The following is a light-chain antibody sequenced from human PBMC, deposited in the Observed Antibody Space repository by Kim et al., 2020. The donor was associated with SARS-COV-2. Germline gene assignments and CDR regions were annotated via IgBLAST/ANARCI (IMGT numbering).Light chain of an antibody. CDR3: LQYNGNSYT. CDR2: DAS. CDR1: QSISMW. Sequence: SASVGDRVTITCRASQSISMWLAWYQQKAGKAPKLVVYDASSLESGVPSRFRGSGSGTEFTLTISSLQPDDFATYYCLQYNGNSYTFGQGTKLEIK. V-gene: IGKV1-5*01. J-gene: IGKJ2*01.